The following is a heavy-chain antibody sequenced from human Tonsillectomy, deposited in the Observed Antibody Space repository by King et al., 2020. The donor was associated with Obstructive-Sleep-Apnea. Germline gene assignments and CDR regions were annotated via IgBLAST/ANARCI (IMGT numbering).Heavy chain of an antibody. V-gene: IGHV3-11*06. CDR1: GFTFNDYY. Sequence: VQLVESGGGLVNPGESLRLSCAASGFTFNDYYISWIRQAPGKGLEWVSYISPTSAYTIYADSVKGRFTISRDNAKNSLYLEMNSLRAEDTAVYYCATVGPSTGLDYWGQGTLITVSS. CDR2: ISPTSAYT. D-gene: IGHD1-26*01. J-gene: IGHJ4*02. CDR3: ATVGPSTGLDY.